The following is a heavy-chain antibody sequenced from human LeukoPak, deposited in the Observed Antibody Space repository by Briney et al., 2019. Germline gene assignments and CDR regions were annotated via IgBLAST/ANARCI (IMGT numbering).Heavy chain of an antibody. V-gene: IGHV3-74*03. CDR1: GFTFSAYW. Sequence: PGGSLRLSCGASGFTFSAYWMHWVRQAPGKGLVWVSRIDTVGSTTTYADSVKGRFTISRDNAKNTLHLQMSSLTADDTGVYYCARVRSGSDDWVDPWGQGTLVTVSS. CDR3: ARVRSGSDDWVDP. CDR2: IDTVGSTT. D-gene: IGHD3-3*01. J-gene: IGHJ5*02.